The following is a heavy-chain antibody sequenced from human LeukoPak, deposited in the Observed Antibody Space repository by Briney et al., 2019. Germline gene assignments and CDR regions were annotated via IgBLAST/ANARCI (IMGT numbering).Heavy chain of an antibody. V-gene: IGHV3-23*01. CDR2: ISGSGDTT. J-gene: IGHJ4*02. D-gene: IGHD3-10*01. CDR3: ARAAMVRGVDYFDY. CDR1: GFTFNTYS. Sequence: GGSLRLSCAASGFTFNTYSMTWVRQAPGKGLEWVSVISGSGDTTYYTDSVKGRFTISRDNSKNTLYLQMNSLRAEDTALYYCARAAMVRGVDYFDYWGQGTLVTVSS.